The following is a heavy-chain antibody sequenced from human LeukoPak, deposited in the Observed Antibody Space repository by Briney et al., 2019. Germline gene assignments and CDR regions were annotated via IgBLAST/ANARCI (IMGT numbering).Heavy chain of an antibody. J-gene: IGHJ5*02. CDR1: GGSFSGYY. CDR3: ATRRSPGYSSSWYRNWFDP. Sequence: SKTLSLTCAAYGGSFSGYYWSWIRQPPGKGLEWIGEINHSGSTNYNPSLKSRVTISVDTSKNQFSLKLSSVTAADTAVYYCATRRSPGYSSSWYRNWFDPWGQGTLVTVSS. V-gene: IGHV4-34*01. D-gene: IGHD6-13*01. CDR2: INHSGST.